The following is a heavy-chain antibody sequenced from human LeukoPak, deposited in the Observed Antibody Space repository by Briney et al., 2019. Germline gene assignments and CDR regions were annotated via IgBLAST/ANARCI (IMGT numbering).Heavy chain of an antibody. V-gene: IGHV3-23*01. J-gene: IGHJ3*02. CDR3: AKGGRGVVRSDAFDI. CDR2: IGSGGGST. Sequence: GGSMRLSCAASGFTFSSYVMSWVRQAPGKGLEWVSTIGSGGGSTFYADSVKGRFTISRDNSKNTLYLQMNSLRAEDTAVYYCAKGGRGVVRSDAFDIWGQGTMVTVSS. D-gene: IGHD3-10*01. CDR1: GFTFSSYV.